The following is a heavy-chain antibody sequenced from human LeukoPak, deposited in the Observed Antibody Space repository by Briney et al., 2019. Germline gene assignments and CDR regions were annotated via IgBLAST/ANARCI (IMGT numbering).Heavy chain of an antibody. J-gene: IGHJ6*02. CDR1: GFTFSSYA. CDR3: AKDVRRDYYYYYGMDV. CDR2: ISGSGGST. D-gene: IGHD4-17*01. Sequence: PGGSLRLSCAASGFTFSSYAMSWVRQAPGKGLEWVSAISGSGGSTYYADSVKGRFTISRDNSKNTLYLQMNSLRAEDTAVYYCAKDVRRDYYYYYGMDVWGQGTTVTVSS. V-gene: IGHV3-23*01.